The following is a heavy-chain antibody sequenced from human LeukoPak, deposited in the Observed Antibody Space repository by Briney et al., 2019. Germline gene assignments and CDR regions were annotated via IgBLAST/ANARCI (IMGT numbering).Heavy chain of an antibody. CDR2: IYYSGST. J-gene: IGHJ5*02. CDR1: GGSISSSSYY. CDR3: ARRARIVRGVMGWFDP. Sequence: SETLSLTCTVSGGSISSSSYYWGWIRQPPGKGLEWIGSIYYSGSTYYNPSLKSRVTISVDTSKNQFSLKLSSVTAADTAVYYCARRARIVRGVMGWFDPWGQGTLVTVSS. D-gene: IGHD3-10*02. V-gene: IGHV4-39*07.